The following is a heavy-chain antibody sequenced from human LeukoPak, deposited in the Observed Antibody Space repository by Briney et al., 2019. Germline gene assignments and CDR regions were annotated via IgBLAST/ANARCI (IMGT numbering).Heavy chain of an antibody. V-gene: IGHV3-48*01. D-gene: IGHD5-18*01. J-gene: IGHJ4*02. CDR2: ISSTSTSI. Sequence: PGGSLRLSCSASGCSFSYYNMNWVRQAPGKGLEWVSYISSTSTSIYYADSVMGRFSISRDKNSLYLQMNSLRADDTAVYYCATYPGYTYEVEAPRPARGYWGQGTLVTVSS. CDR3: ATYPGYTYEVEAPRPARGY. CDR1: GCSFSYYN.